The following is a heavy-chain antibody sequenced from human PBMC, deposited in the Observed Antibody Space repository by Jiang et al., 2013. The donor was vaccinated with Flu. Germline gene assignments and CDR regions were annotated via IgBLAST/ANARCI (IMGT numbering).Heavy chain of an antibody. CDR3: ARDPRLYYFDSSGDAFDI. D-gene: IGHD3-22*01. CDR2: IYHSGMT. Sequence: LLKPSETLSLTCVVSDYSISSGYYWGWIRQAPGKGLEWIGSIYHSGMTYYNPSLKRRVTISVDTSKNQFSLKLSSVTAADTAVYYCARDPRLYYFDSSGDAFDIWGQGTMVIVSS. CDR1: DYSISSGYY. V-gene: IGHV4-38-2*02. J-gene: IGHJ3*02.